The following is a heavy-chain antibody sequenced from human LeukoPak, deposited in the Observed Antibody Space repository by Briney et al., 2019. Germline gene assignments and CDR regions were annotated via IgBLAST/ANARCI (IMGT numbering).Heavy chain of an antibody. CDR3: ATAPNWNDAPFDY. CDR2: FDPEDGET. Sequence: ASVKVSCKVSGYTLTELSMHWVRQAPGKGLEWMGGFDPEDGETIYAQKFQGRATMTEDTSTDTAYMELSSLRSEDTAVYYCATAPNWNDAPFDYWGQGTLVTVSS. J-gene: IGHJ4*02. CDR1: GYTLTELS. D-gene: IGHD1-20*01. V-gene: IGHV1-24*01.